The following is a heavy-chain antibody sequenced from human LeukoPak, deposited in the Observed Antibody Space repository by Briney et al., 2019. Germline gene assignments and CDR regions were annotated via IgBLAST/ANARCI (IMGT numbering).Heavy chain of an antibody. Sequence: PSETLSLTCTVSGGSISSYYWSWIRQPPGKGLEWIGNIYDRGSTKYNPSLKSRVTVSVDTSKNQFSLRLSSVAAADTAVYYCARGRTFDNWGQGTLVTVSS. CDR1: GGSISSYY. CDR2: IYDRGST. CDR3: ARGRTFDN. V-gene: IGHV4-59*01. J-gene: IGHJ4*02.